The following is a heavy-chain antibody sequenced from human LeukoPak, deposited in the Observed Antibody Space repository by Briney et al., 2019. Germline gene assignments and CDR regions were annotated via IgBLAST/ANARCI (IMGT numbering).Heavy chain of an antibody. CDR2: INSDGSST. Sequence: PGGSLRLSCATSGFTFSTYWMHWVRQAPGKGLVWVSRINSDGSSTSYADSVKGRFTISRDNAKNTLYLQMNSLRVDDTAVYYCARDKYTSGYLPGYWGQGTLVTVSS. CDR1: GFTFSTYW. V-gene: IGHV3-74*01. D-gene: IGHD3-22*01. CDR3: ARDKYTSGYLPGY. J-gene: IGHJ4*02.